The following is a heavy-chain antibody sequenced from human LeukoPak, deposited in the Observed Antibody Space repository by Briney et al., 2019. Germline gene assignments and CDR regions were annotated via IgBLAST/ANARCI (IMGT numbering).Heavy chain of an antibody. V-gene: IGHV4-34*01. J-gene: IGHJ5*02. CDR3: ARERVVSDYNWFDP. CDR2: VNRVGDT. Sequence: SETLSLTCAVHGASFSGYSWSWDRQPPGKGLEWIGEVNRVGDTIYNPSLKSRVTISIDTSTTQFSLRLSSVTVADTAVYFCARERVVSDYNWFDPWGQGTLVTVSS. CDR1: GASFSGYS. D-gene: IGHD6-25*01.